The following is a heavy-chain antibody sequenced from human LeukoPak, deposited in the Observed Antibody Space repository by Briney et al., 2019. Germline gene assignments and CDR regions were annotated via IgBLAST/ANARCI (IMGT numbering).Heavy chain of an antibody. V-gene: IGHV3-30*02. J-gene: IGHJ4*02. Sequence: GGSLRLSCAASGFTFNHFGIHWVRQAPGKRLQWVAFIRSDGHDIYYADSVKGRFTISRDNSKNMAYLQMNSLRVEDTAVYYCTKDLTLVRGVPYWGQGTLVTVSS. D-gene: IGHD3-10*01. CDR2: IRSDGHDI. CDR1: GFTFNHFG. CDR3: TKDLTLVRGVPY.